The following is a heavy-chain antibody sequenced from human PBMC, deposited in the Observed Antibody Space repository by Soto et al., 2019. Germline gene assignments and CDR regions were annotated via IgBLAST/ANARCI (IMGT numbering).Heavy chain of an antibody. CDR3: ATHLWGSYRHAFDI. J-gene: IGHJ3*02. D-gene: IGHD3-16*02. V-gene: IGHV3-23*01. CDR2: ISGSGGST. CDR1: GFTFSSYG. Sequence: GGSLRLSCAASGFTFSSYGMSWVRQAPGKGLEWVSAISGSGGSTYYADSVKGRFTISRDNSKNTLYLQMNSLRAEDTAVYYCATHLWGSYRHAFDIWGQGTMVTVSS.